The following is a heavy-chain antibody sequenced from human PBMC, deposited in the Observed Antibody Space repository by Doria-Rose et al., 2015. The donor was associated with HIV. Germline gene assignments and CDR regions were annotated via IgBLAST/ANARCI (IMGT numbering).Heavy chain of an antibody. D-gene: IGHD6-13*01. J-gene: IGHJ4*02. V-gene: IGHV2-26*01. Sequence: QESGPVLVKPTETLTLTCTVSGVSLSSPGMGVSWIRQPPGKALEWLAYIFSDDERSYKTSLESRLTISRGTSKSQVVLTMTDMDPVDTATYYCARIKSSRWYHKYYFDFWGQGTLVIVSA. CDR2: IFSDDER. CDR3: ARIKSSRWYHKYYFDF. CDR1: GVSLSSPGMG.